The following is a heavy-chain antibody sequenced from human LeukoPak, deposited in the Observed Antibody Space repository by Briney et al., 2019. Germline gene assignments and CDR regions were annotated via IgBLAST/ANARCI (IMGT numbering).Heavy chain of an antibody. Sequence: AASVKVSCKASGYTFTSYDINWVRQAPGQGLEWMGIINPSGGSTSYAQKFQGRVTMTRDTSTSTVYMELSSLRSEDTAVYYCARDYYDSSGYYYYGMDVWGQGTTVTVSS. CDR2: INPSGGST. D-gene: IGHD3-22*01. CDR1: GYTFTSYD. V-gene: IGHV1-46*01. J-gene: IGHJ6*02. CDR3: ARDYYDSSGYYYYGMDV.